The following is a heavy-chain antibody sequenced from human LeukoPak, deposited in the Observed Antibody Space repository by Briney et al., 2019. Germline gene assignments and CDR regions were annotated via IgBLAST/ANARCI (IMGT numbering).Heavy chain of an antibody. D-gene: IGHD4-23*01. J-gene: IGHJ6*03. Sequence: GASVKVSCKASGYTFTSYGISWVRQAPGQGLEWMGWISAYNGNTNYAQKLQGRVTMTTDTSTSTAYMELRSLRSDDTAVYYCARGAHDYGGNSGTYYYYYMDVWGKGTTVTVSS. CDR1: GYTFTSYG. V-gene: IGHV1-18*01. CDR2: ISAYNGNT. CDR3: ARGAHDYGGNSGTYYYYYMDV.